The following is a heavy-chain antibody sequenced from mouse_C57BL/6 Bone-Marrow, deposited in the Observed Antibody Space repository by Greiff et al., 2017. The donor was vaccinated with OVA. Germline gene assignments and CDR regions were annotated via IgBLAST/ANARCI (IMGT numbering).Heavy chain of an antibody. J-gene: IGHJ4*01. CDR1: GFNIKDYY. D-gene: IGHD1-1*01. Sequence: VQLQQSGAELVKPGASVKLSCTASGFNIKDYYMHWVKQRTEQGLEWIGRIDPEDGETKYAPKFQGKATITADTSSNTAYLQLSSLTSEDTAVYYGALITTVVATDYAMDYWGQGTSVTVSS. CDR3: ALITTVVATDYAMDY. V-gene: IGHV14-2*01. CDR2: IDPEDGET.